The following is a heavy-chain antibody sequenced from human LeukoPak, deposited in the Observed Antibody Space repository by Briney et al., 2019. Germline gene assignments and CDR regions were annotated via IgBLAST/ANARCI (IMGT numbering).Heavy chain of an antibody. V-gene: IGHV3-7*01. CDR3: ARKGGIYCNDGCFHDAFDI. Sequence: GGSLRLSCGASGFSLSTYWMSWVRQAPGKGLEWVANINQNGSEKYYVDSVKGRFTISRDNAKNSLFLQMTSLRAEDTAVYYCARKGGIYCNDGCFHDAFDIWGQGTTVTVSS. D-gene: IGHD2/OR15-2a*01. J-gene: IGHJ3*02. CDR2: INQNGSEK. CDR1: GFSLSTYW.